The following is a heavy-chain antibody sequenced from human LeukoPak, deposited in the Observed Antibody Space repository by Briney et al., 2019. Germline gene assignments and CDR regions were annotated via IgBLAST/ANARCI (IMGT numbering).Heavy chain of an antibody. V-gene: IGHV3-30*02. CDR1: GFTFSSYG. D-gene: IGHD3-10*01. J-gene: IGHJ4*02. Sequence: GGSLRLSCAASGFTFSSYGMHWVRQAPGKGLEWVAFIRYDGNPTYCADSVKGRFTISRDNSKNMVYMQMNSLRVEDTAVYYCAKDFTYGPDHWGQGTLVSVSS. CDR2: IRYDGNPT. CDR3: AKDFTYGPDH.